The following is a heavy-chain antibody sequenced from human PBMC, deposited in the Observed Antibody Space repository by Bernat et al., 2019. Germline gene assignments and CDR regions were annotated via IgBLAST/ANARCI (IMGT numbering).Heavy chain of an antibody. Sequence: EVQLVESGGGLVQPGGSLRLSCAASGFTFSSYWMSWVRQAPGKGLEWVANIKQDGSEKYYVDSVKGRFTISRDNAKNSLYLQMNSLRAEDAAVYYYSREPKRDSSSWYSDYWGQGTLVTVSS. CDR1: GFTFSSYW. V-gene: IGHV3-7*03. D-gene: IGHD6-13*01. CDR2: IKQDGSEK. CDR3: SREPKRDSSSWYSDY. J-gene: IGHJ4*02.